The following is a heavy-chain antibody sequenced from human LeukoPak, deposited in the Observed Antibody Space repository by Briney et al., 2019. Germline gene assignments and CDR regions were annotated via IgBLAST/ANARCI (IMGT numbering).Heavy chain of an antibody. J-gene: IGHJ2*01. D-gene: IGHD3-10*01. Sequence: PGRSLRLSCAASGFTFGSYGMHWVRQAPGKGLEWVAVMSYDGSNKYYADSVKGRFTISRDNSKNTPYLQMNSLRAEDMAVYYCAKGSYGSGKYWYFDLWGRGTLVTVSS. CDR3: AKGSYGSGKYWYFDL. CDR2: MSYDGSNK. CDR1: GFTFGSYG. V-gene: IGHV3-30*18.